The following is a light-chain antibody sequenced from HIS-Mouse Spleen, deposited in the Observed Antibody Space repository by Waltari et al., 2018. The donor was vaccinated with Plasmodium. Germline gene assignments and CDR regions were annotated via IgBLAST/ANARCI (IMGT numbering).Light chain of an antibody. V-gene: IGLV2-14*03. CDR1: SSDVGGYNQ. CDR3: SSYTSSSTWV. Sequence: QSALTQPASGSGSPGPSITISCTGTSSDVGGYNQVSWYQHHPGKAPKLMIYDVSNRPSGVSNRFSGSKSGNTASLTISGLQAEDEADYYCSSYTSSSTWVFGGGTKLTVL. J-gene: IGLJ3*02. CDR2: DVS.